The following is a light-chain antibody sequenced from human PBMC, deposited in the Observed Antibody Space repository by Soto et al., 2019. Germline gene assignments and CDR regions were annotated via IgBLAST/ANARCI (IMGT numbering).Light chain of an antibody. CDR2: LEGSGSY. V-gene: IGLV4-60*03. CDR3: QTWDGSSHSP. Sequence: QSVLTQSSSASASLGSSVKLTCNLNSGHSNKIIAWHQKQPGKDPRYLMKLEGSGSYTKGSGVPDRFSGYSSGADRHLTISNLQSEDEADYYCQTWDGSSHSPFGGGTKLTVL. J-gene: IGLJ2*01. CDR1: SGHSNKI.